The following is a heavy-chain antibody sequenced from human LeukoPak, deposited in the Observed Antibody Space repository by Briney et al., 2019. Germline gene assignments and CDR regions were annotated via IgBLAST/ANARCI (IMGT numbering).Heavy chain of an antibody. Sequence: GGSLRLSCAASGFTFSSYAMHWVRQAPGKGLEWVAVISYDGSNKYYADSVKGRFAISRDNSKNTLYLQMNSLRVEDTAVYYCARGSYDSGWGTLGFDYWGQGTLVTVSS. D-gene: IGHD3-16*01. V-gene: IGHV3-30*09. CDR2: ISYDGSNK. J-gene: IGHJ4*02. CDR3: ARGSYDSGWGTLGFDY. CDR1: GFTFSSYA.